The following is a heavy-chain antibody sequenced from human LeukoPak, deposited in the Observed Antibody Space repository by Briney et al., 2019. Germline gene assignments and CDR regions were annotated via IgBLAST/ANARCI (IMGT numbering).Heavy chain of an antibody. CDR3: ARAWGDILTGPRYAFDI. J-gene: IGHJ3*02. CDR1: GGSISSYY. V-gene: IGHV4-4*09. Sequence: SETLSLTCTVSGGSISSYYWSWIRQPPGKGLEWIGYIYTSGSTNYNPSLKSRVTISVDTSKNQFSLKLSSVTAADTAVYYCARAWGDILTGPRYAFDIWGQGTMVTVSS. D-gene: IGHD3-9*01. CDR2: IYTSGST.